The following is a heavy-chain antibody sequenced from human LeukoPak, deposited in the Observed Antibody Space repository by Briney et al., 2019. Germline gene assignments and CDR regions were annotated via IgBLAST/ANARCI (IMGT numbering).Heavy chain of an antibody. CDR2: ISAYNGNT. CDR1: GYTFISYG. J-gene: IGHJ6*02. Sequence: GASVKVSCKASGYTFISYGISWVRQAPGQGLEWMGWISAYNGNTNYAQKLQGRVTMTTDTSTSTAYMELRSLRSDDTAVYYCARCLRGSPGYYYYYYGMDVWGQGTTVTVSS. V-gene: IGHV1-18*01. D-gene: IGHD5-12*01. CDR3: ARCLRGSPGYYYYYYGMDV.